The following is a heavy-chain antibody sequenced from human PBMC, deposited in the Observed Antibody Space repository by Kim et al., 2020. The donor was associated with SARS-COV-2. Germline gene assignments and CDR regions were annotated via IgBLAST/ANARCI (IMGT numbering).Heavy chain of an antibody. Sequence: GGSLRLSCAASGFTFSSYWMSWVRQAPGKGLEWVANIKQDGSEKYYVDSVKGRFTISRDNAKNSLYLQMNSLRAEDTAVYYCARGYDIVVVPAAPGDWFDPWGQGTLVTVSS. CDR2: IKQDGSEK. J-gene: IGHJ5*02. CDR3: ARGYDIVVVPAAPGDWFDP. V-gene: IGHV3-7*01. CDR1: GFTFSSYW. D-gene: IGHD2-2*01.